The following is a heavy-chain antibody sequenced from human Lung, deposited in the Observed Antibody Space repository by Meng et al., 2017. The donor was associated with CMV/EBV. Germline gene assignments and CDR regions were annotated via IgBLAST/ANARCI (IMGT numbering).Heavy chain of an antibody. V-gene: IGHV1-18*01. CDR2: ISAYSGDT. CDR1: GYTFTDYG. D-gene: IGHD2-2*01. CDR3: ARDLQYCGSTSCYDDCFDP. J-gene: IGHJ5*02. Sequence: ASXXVSXKASGYTFTDYGISWVRRAPGQGLEWMGWISAYSGDTNYARNLRGRVTMTTGTSTTTAYMELRSLRSDDTAVYYCARDLQYCGSTSCYDDCFDPWGQGXLVTVSS.